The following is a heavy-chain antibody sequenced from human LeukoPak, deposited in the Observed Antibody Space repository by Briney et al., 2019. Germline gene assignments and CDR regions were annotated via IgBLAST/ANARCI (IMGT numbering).Heavy chain of an antibody. CDR3: ARAPSYYSSGSYPALYYYGMDV. CDR2: IYHSGGT. J-gene: IGHJ6*02. D-gene: IGHD3-10*01. Sequence: SETLSLTCAVSGGSLSSGGYSWSWIRQPPGKGLEWIGYIYHSGGTYYNPSLKSRVTISVDRSKNQFSLKLSSVTAADTAVYYCARAPSYYSSGSYPALYYYGMDVWGQGTTVTVSS. CDR1: GGSLSSGGYS. V-gene: IGHV4-30-2*01.